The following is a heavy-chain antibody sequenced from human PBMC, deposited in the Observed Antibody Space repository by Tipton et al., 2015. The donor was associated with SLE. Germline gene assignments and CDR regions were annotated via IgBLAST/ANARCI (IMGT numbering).Heavy chain of an antibody. V-gene: IGHV3-30*02. J-gene: IGHJ4*02. CDR3: ARALDGNYDFDS. CDR2: IRYDGSNK. Sequence: SLRLSCAASGFTFSTYAMHWVRQAPGKGLEWVAFIRYDGSNKYCADSVKGRFTISRDNSKNTLYLQMNSLRAEDTAVYFCARALDGNYDFDSWGQGTLVTVSS. CDR1: GFTFSTYA. D-gene: IGHD1-7*01.